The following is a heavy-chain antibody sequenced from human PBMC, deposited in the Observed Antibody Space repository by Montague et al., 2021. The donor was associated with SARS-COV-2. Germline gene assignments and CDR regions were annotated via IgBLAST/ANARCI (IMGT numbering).Heavy chain of an antibody. J-gene: IGHJ3*01. CDR3: ARKMDSSFDV. V-gene: IGHV6-1*01. Sequence: GASLSSDSLHSHWIRQSPSRGLQWLPSTYYRSKWYNDSAPSVSGRATVKPDTSRNQFSLHLDSVTPEDTALYFCARKMDSSFDVWGKGTMVIVSS. D-gene: IGHD2-2*03. CDR2: TYYRSKWYN. CDR1: GASLSSDSLH.